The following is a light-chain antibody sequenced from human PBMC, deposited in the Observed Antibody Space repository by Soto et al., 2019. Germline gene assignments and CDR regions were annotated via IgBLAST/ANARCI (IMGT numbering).Light chain of an antibody. CDR3: CSYAGTYTRV. CDR2: DVN. Sequence: QSVLTQPRSVSGSPGQSVTMSCTRTSSDVANYKYVSWYQQHPGKAPKLMIYDVNKRPSGAPYRFSGSKSGNTASLTISGLQAEDEADYYCCSYAGTYTRVFGTGTKVTVL. V-gene: IGLV2-11*01. J-gene: IGLJ1*01. CDR1: SSDVANYKY.